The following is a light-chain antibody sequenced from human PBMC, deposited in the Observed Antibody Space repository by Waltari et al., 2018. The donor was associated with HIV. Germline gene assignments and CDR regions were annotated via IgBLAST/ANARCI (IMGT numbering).Light chain of an antibody. CDR2: EVS. V-gene: IGLV2-14*01. J-gene: IGLJ1*01. CDR1: SRDVGGYDY. Sequence: QSALTQPASVSGFPGQSITISCPGTSRDVGGYDYVPWYQQHPGKAPKLMIYEVSNRPSGVSNRFSGSKSGNTASLTISGLQAEDEADYYCSSYTSSTTPYVFGTGTKVTVL. CDR3: SSYTSSTTPYV.